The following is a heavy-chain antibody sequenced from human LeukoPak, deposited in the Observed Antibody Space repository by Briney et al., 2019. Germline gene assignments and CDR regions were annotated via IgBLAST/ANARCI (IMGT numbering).Heavy chain of an antibody. Sequence: SETLSLTCTVSGGSISSSSYYWGWIRQPPGKGLEWIGSIYYSGSTYYNPSLKSRVTISVDTSKNQFSLKLSSVTAADTAVYYCARRRFYYGSGSYYNVFDYWGQGTLVTVSS. V-gene: IGHV4-39*01. J-gene: IGHJ4*02. CDR2: IYYSGST. CDR1: GGSISSSSYY. CDR3: ARRRFYYGSGSYYNVFDY. D-gene: IGHD3-10*01.